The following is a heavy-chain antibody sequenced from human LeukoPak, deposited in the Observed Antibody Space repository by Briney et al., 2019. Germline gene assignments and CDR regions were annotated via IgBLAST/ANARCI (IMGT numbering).Heavy chain of an antibody. CDR1: GGSLSSYY. CDR2: ISDIGSI. V-gene: IGHV4-59*08. Sequence: SETLSLTCTVSGGSLSSYYWSWIRQPPGKGLEWIAYISDIGSISYNPSLKSRVTISLDTSKNQFSLKLSSVTAADTAVYYCAGHHPRNTVDFWGQGTLVTVSS. D-gene: IGHD2/OR15-2a*01. J-gene: IGHJ4*02. CDR3: AGHHPRNTVDF.